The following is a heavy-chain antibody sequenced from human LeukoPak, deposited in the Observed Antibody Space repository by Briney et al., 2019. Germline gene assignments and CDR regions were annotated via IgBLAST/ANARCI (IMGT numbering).Heavy chain of an antibody. J-gene: IGHJ5*02. Sequence: GGSLRLSCAASGFTFSSYGMHWVRQAPGKGLEWVAVISYDGSNKYYADSVKGRFTISRDNSKNTLYLQMNSLRAEDTAVYYCARDGSDLGFNWFDPWGQGTLVTVSS. V-gene: IGHV3-30*03. CDR2: ISYDGSNK. D-gene: IGHD1-1*01. CDR1: GFTFSSYG. CDR3: ARDGSDLGFNWFDP.